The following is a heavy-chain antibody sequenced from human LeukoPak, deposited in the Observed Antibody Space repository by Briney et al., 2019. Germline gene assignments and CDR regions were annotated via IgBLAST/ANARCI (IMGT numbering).Heavy chain of an antibody. D-gene: IGHD5-24*01. J-gene: IGHJ5*02. V-gene: IGHV4-59*08. CDR3: ARRAEDGYNYSWFDP. CDR2: IYYSGST. Sequence: SETLSLTCAVSGGSISSYYWSWFRQPPGKGLEWIGYIYYSGSTNYNPSLKGRVTISVDTSKNQFSLKLSSVTAADTAVYYCARRAEDGYNYSWFDPWGQGTLVTVSS. CDR1: GGSISSYY.